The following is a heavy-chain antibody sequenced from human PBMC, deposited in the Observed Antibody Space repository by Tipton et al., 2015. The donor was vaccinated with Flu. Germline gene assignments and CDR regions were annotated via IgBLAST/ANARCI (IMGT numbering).Heavy chain of an antibody. V-gene: IGHV4-59*13. Sequence: TLSLTCNVSGDFLTTYCWSWIRQSPGKEMEWMAYISYSGTTHYNPSLKSRVTISIDTSEKQFSLRLTSVTAADAAMYFCARGPFGDLQSHRFDNWGQGILVTVSS. CDR1: GDFLTTYC. J-gene: IGHJ4*02. CDR3: ARGPFGDLQSHRFDN. CDR2: ISYSGTT. D-gene: IGHD3-10*01.